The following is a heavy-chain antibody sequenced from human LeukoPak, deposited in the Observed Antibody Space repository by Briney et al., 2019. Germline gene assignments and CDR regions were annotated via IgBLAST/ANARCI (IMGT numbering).Heavy chain of an antibody. V-gene: IGHV1-2*02. CDR2: ISLTSTGA. CDR3: AELSQWSKAFDI. CDR1: GYTFTGYY. D-gene: IGHD6-6*01. J-gene: IGHJ3*02. Sequence: ASLKVSCKASGYTFTGYYMHWVRQAPGQGLEWRRWISLTSTGANYAKNFHCRVTMTRDTSIRTAYTALSRLISDDPTGSYSAELSQWSKAFDIWGQGTMVTVSS.